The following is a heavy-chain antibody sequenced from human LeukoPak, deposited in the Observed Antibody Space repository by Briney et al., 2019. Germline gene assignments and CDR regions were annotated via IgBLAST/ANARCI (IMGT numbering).Heavy chain of an antibody. D-gene: IGHD2-8*01. J-gene: IGHJ4*02. Sequence: ASVKVSCKASGYTFTNFDINWVRQAPGQGLEWMGWMNPVSGKAGSAQKFQGRVTMTRDTSTSTLYMELSSLRSEDTAVYYCARSFGRPGYCANGICLYYFDYWGQGTLLTVSS. CDR1: GYTFTNFD. CDR2: MNPVSGKA. CDR3: ARSFGRPGYCANGICLYYFDY. V-gene: IGHV1-8*01.